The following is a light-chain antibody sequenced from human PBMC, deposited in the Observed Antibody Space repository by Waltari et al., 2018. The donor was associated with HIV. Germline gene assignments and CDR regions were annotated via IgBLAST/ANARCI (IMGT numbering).Light chain of an antibody. J-gene: IGLJ2*01. Sequence: SYELTQPPSLSVSAAQTASITCSECNLGDTYASWYQQSPGQSPGLVIYQNSKRPSGISERFSGSNSGDTATLTISGTQAVDEADYYCQAWDSSSAVVFGGGTKVTVL. V-gene: IGLV3-1*01. CDR2: QNS. CDR1: NLGDTY. CDR3: QAWDSSSAVV.